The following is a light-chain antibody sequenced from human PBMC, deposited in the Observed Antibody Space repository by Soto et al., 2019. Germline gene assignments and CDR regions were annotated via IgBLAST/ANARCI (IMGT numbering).Light chain of an antibody. CDR2: DAS. CDR1: QSGSHNN. V-gene: IGKV3-15*01. CDR3: RHYKNWPTET. J-gene: IGKJ1*01. Sequence: VWTQPPGTLSLSPGAIATLSCRASQSGSHNNLAWFQQQPGQVRRLLIYDASTRATGIPARFSGIESGTEFNLTIRGLQSEDFAIYYGRHYKNWPTETFGQGTKVENK.